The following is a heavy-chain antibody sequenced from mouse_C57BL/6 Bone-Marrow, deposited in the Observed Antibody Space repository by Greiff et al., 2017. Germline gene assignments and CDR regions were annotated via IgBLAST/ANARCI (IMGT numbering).Heavy chain of an antibody. Sequence: EVQLVESGGGLVQPGGSLSLSCAASGFTFTDYYMSWVRQPPGKALEWLGFIRNKANGYTTEYSASVKGRLTISRDNSQNILYLQKNALRAEDSATYSCQRTGIRDYWGQGTSVTVS. D-gene: IGHD1-3*01. CDR2: IRNKANGYTT. CDR3: QRTGIRDY. J-gene: IGHJ4*01. V-gene: IGHV7-3*01. CDR1: GFTFTDYY.